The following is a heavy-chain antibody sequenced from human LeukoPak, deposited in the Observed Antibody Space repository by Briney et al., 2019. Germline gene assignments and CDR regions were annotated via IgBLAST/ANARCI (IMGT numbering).Heavy chain of an antibody. D-gene: IGHD6-19*01. CDR3: AKERSSGWPLDY. CDR2: ISGSGDRT. V-gene: IGHV3-23*01. Sequence: GASVKVSCKASGYTFTSYGISWVRQAPGKGLEWVSGISGSGDRTHYADSVKGRFTISRDNSKNTLYLQMNSLRADDTAVFYCAKERSSGWPLDYWGQGTLVTVSS. J-gene: IGHJ4*02. CDR1: GYTFTSYG.